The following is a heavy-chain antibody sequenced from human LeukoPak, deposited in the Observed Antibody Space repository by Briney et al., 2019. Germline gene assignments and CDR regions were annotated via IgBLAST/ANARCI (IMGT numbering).Heavy chain of an antibody. J-gene: IGHJ4*02. CDR1: GYTFTGYY. V-gene: IGHV1-2*02. Sequence: ASVKVSCKASGYTFTGYYMHWLRQAPGQGLEWMGWINPNSGGTNYAQKFQGRVTMTRDTSIRTAYMELSRLRSDDTAVYYCARAAIYYDSSDDFDYWGQGTLVTVSS. D-gene: IGHD3-22*01. CDR3: ARAAIYYDSSDDFDY. CDR2: INPNSGGT.